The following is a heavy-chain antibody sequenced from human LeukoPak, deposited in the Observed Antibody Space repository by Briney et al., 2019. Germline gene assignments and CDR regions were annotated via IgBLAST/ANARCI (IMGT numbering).Heavy chain of an antibody. J-gene: IGHJ4*02. CDR3: AKDGAWLRFDD. D-gene: IGHD5-12*01. CDR1: GFTFSSTG. V-gene: IGHV3-30*18. Sequence: GESLRLSCTASGFTFSSTGMHWVRQAPGKGLDWVASISYDGSSKKYVNSVKGRFTISRDNSKRTLYLQMNSLRAEDTAVYYCAKDGAWLRFDDWGQGILVTVSS. CDR2: ISYDGSSK.